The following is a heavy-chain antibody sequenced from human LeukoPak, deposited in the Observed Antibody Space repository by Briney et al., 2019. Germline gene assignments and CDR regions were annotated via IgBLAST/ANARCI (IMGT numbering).Heavy chain of an antibody. Sequence: PGGSLRLSCAASGFTFSSYAMSWVRQAPGNGLEWASGVSGSGGSTYYADSVKGRFTISRDNSKNTLYLQMNSLRAEDTAVYYCAKDLDIVATITGNWGQGTPVTVSS. D-gene: IGHD5-12*01. CDR1: GFTFSSYA. CDR2: VSGSGGST. V-gene: IGHV3-23*01. CDR3: AKDLDIVATITGN. J-gene: IGHJ4*02.